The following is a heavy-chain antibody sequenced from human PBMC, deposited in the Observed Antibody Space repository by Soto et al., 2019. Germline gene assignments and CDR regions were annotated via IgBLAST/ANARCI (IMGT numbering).Heavy chain of an antibody. CDR3: ARGDSSGYYDAFDI. CDR1: GFTFSSYS. V-gene: IGHV3-21*01. D-gene: IGHD3-22*01. Sequence: GGSLRLSCAASGFTFSSYSMNWVRQAPGKGLEWVSSISSSSYIYYADSVKGRFTISRDNAKNSLYLQMNSLRAEDTAVYYCARGDSSGYYDAFDIWGQGTMVTVSS. J-gene: IGHJ3*02. CDR2: ISSSSYI.